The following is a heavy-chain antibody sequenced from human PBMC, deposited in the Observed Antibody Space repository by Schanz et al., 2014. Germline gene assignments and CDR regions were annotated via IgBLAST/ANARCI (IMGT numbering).Heavy chain of an antibody. D-gene: IGHD7-27*01. Sequence: QVQLVQSGAEVKKPGASVKVPCKTSGYIFTNYDISWVRQAPGQGLEWMGWISIRTGNTNYGQRLQGRVTMTTDTSTSTAYMELRTLRSDDTAVYYCARVGSFWGYFDLWGRGTLVTVSS. CDR2: ISIRTGNT. CDR3: ARVGSFWGYFDL. V-gene: IGHV1-18*01. J-gene: IGHJ2*01. CDR1: GYIFTNYD.